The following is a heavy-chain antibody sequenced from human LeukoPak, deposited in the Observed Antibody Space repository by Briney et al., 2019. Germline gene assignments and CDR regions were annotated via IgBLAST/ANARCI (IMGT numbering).Heavy chain of an antibody. V-gene: IGHV4-61*08. D-gene: IGHD5-12*01. J-gene: IGHJ4*02. CDR3: ARGGYSGYDSDLDY. CDR1: GGSISSGGYY. Sequence: PSETLSLTCTVSGGSISSGGYYWSWIRQPPGKGLEWIGYIYYSGSTNYNPSLKSRVTISVDTSKNQFSLKLSSVTAADTAVYYCARGGYSGYDSDLDYWGQGTLVTVSS. CDR2: IYYSGST.